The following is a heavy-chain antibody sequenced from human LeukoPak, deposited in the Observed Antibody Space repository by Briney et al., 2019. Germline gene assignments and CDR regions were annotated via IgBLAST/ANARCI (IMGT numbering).Heavy chain of an antibody. D-gene: IGHD3-10*01. Sequence: ASVKVSCKASGYTFTSYGISWVRQAPGQGLEWMGWISAYNGNTNYAQKLQGRVTMTTDTSTSTAYMELRSLRSDDTAVYYCARGDTDNYYGSGSYSYWGQGTLVTASS. V-gene: IGHV1-18*01. CDR1: GYTFTSYG. CDR2: ISAYNGNT. J-gene: IGHJ4*02. CDR3: ARGDTDNYYGSGSYSY.